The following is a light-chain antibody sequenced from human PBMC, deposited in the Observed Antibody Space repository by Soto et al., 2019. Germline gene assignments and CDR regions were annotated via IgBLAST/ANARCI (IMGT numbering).Light chain of an antibody. CDR1: QSVSSSY. CDR2: GAS. CDR3: QQYGSSPPLT. V-gene: IGKV3-20*01. J-gene: IGKJ4*01. Sequence: EFVLTQSPGTLSLSPGERATLSCRASQSVSSSYLAWYQQKPGQAPRILIYGASTRATGIPDRFSGSGSGTDFTLTINRLEPEDFAVYYCQQYGSSPPLTFGGGTKVEIQ.